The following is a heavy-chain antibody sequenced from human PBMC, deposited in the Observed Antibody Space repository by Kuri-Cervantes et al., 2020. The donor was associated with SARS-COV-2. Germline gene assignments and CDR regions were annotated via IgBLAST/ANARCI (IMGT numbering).Heavy chain of an antibody. Sequence: ASVKVSCKASGYTFTDYYMHWVRQAPGEGLEWMGWINPKSGGTNYAQKFQGWVTMTRETSISTAYMELSRLRSDDTAVYYRARGPAITIFGVLRGRENWFDPWGQGTLVTVSS. CDR2: INPKSGGT. CDR3: ARGPAITIFGVLRGRENWFDP. J-gene: IGHJ5*02. V-gene: IGHV1-2*04. CDR1: GYTFTDYY. D-gene: IGHD3-3*01.